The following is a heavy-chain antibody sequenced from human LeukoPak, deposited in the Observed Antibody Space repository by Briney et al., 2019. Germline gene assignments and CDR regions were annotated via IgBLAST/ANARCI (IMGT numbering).Heavy chain of an antibody. CDR3: ARDPRGGSYLDY. D-gene: IGHD1-26*01. Sequence: ASVKVSCKASGYTFTIYGINWVRQATGQGLEWMGWMNPNNGNTNYAQKLQGRVTMTTDTSTSTAYMELRSLRSDDTAVYYCARDPRGGSYLDYWGQGTLVTVSS. J-gene: IGHJ4*02. V-gene: IGHV1-18*01. CDR2: MNPNNGNT. CDR1: GYTFTIYG.